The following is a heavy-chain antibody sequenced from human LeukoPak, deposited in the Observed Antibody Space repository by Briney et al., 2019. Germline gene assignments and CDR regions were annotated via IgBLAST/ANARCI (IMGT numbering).Heavy chain of an antibody. D-gene: IGHD1-26*01. J-gene: IGHJ4*02. CDR2: ISGSGGST. V-gene: IGHV3-23*01. CDR3: AKGHIVGTKGRADFDY. Sequence: PGGSLRLSCTASGFTFSSYAMSWVRQAPGKGLEWVSGISGSGGSTYYADSVKGRFTISRDNSKNTLYLQMNSLRAEDTAVYYCAKGHIVGTKGRADFDYWGQGTLVTVSS. CDR1: GFTFSSYA.